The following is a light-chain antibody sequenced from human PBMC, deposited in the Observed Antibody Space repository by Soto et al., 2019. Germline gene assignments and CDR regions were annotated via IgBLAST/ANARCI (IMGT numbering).Light chain of an antibody. CDR2: AAS. J-gene: IGKJ5*01. V-gene: IGKV1-39*01. CDR1: QGIRND. CDR3: QQGSVTPIT. Sequence: IHMSKAPSSLSASVGDRVTIPCRASQGIRNDLDWFQQKPGQAPKFLIYAASSLQSGVPSRFSGRGYGTDFTLTITSLHPEDFATYFCQQGSVTPITFGQGTRLEIK.